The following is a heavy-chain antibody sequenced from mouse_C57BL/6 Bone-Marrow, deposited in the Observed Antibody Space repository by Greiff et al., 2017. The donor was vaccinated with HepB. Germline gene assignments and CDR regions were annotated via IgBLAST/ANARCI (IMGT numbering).Heavy chain of an antibody. D-gene: IGHD3-1*01. CDR1: GFTFSDYY. CDR3: ARWGLPYAMDY. Sequence: EVQLQQSEGGLVQPGSSMKLSCTASGFTFSDYYIAWVRQVPEKGLEWVANINYDGSSTYYLDSLKSRFIISRDNAKNILYLQMSSLKSEDTATYYCARWGLPYAMDYWGQGTSVTVSS. V-gene: IGHV5-16*01. J-gene: IGHJ4*01. CDR2: INYDGSST.